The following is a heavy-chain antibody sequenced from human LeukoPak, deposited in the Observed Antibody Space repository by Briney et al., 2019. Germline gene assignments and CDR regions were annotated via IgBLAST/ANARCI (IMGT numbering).Heavy chain of an antibody. CDR2: IYFSGTT. Sequence: SETLSLTCTVSGGSISSYWSWIRPSPGKGLEWIGYIYFSGTTNYNPSLKSRLTITIDTSRNQFSLKLSSVTAADTAIYYCVSGGSYLTKWGQGTLVTVSS. J-gene: IGHJ4*02. CDR1: GGSISSY. CDR3: VSGGSYLTK. V-gene: IGHV4-59*01. D-gene: IGHD3-10*01.